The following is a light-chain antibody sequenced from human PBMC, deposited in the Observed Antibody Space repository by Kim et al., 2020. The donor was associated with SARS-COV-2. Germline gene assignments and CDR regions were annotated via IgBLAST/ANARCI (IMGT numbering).Light chain of an antibody. CDR1: TSHPGRNY. CDR2: RTN. V-gene: IGLV1-47*01. CDR3: AAWDDSLSGRV. J-gene: IGLJ2*01. Sequence: TSCPGRTSHPGRNYLSWSQRIQGTAPPLLPYRTNQRPSGVPARLSASKSGTSASLAFSGLRSEVEADYYCAAWDDSLSGRVFAGGTQLTVL.